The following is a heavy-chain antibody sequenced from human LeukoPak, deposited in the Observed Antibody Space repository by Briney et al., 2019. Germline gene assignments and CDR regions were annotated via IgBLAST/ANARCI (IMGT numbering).Heavy chain of an antibody. CDR3: ARRGYCSSTSCYEYWFDP. CDR1: SSYE. J-gene: IGHJ5*02. D-gene: IGHD2-2*01. Sequence: SSYELNWVRQAPGKGLEWIGIIYYSGSTYYNPSLKSRLTISVDTSKNQFSLKLSSVTATDTAVYYCARRGYCSSTSCYEYWFDPWGQGTLVTVSS. CDR2: IYYSGST. V-gene: IGHV4-39*01.